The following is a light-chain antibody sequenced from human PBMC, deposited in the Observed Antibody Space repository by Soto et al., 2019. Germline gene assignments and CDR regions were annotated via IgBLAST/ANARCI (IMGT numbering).Light chain of an antibody. V-gene: IGLV1-51*01. CDR1: SSNIGNNY. CDR3: GTWDSSLSAXV. Sequence: QSVLTQPPSVSAAPGQKVTISCSGSSSNIGNNYVSWYQQLPGTAPKLLIYDNNKRPSGIPDRFSGSKSGTSATLGITGLQTGDEADYYCGTWDSSLSAXVFGTGTKVTVL. CDR2: DNN. J-gene: IGLJ1*01.